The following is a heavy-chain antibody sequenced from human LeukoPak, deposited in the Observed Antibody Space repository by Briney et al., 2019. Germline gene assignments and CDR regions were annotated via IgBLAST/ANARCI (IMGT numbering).Heavy chain of an antibody. D-gene: IGHD1-26*01. J-gene: IGHJ4*02. CDR3: ARVAWDGIDY. V-gene: IGHV4-39*07. CDR1: GDSISTSNSY. CDR2: IYYSGNT. Sequence: PSETLSLTCTVSGDSISTSNSYWGWIRQPPGKGLEWIGSIYYSGNTYYNASLKSRVTISVDTSKNQFSLKLSSVTAADTAVYYCARVAWDGIDYWGQGTLVTVSS.